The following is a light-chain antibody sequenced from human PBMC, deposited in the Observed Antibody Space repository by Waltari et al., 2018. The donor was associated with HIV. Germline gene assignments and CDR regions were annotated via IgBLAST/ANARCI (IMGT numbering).Light chain of an antibody. V-gene: IGLV2-8*01. Sequence: QSALTQPPAASGSPGQSVTISCTGTSNDIGPYNYVSWYQQYPDKAPRLLIYEVNKRPSGFPGRFSGSKSGNTASLTVSGLQAEDEADYYCSSYAGSGNLLLFGGGTKVTVL. CDR2: EVN. CDR1: SNDIGPYNY. CDR3: SSYAGSGNLLL. J-gene: IGLJ6*01.